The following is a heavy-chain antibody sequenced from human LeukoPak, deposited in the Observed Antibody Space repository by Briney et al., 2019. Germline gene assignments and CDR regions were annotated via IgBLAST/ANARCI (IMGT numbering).Heavy chain of an antibody. D-gene: IGHD3-10*01. V-gene: IGHV3-74*01. CDR1: GFTFSSKTYW. J-gene: IGHJ5*02. CDR2: INYDGTST. CDR3: ARGESVYNWFDP. Sequence: GGSLRLSCAASGFTFSSKTYWMHWVRQAPGKGLVWVSRINYDGTSTNYADSVKGRFTISRDNAKNSLYLQMNSLRAEDTAVYYCARGESVYNWFDPWGQGTLVTVSS.